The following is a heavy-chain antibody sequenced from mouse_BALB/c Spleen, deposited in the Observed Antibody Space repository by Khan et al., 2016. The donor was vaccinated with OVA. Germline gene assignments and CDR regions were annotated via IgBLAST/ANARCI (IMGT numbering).Heavy chain of an antibody. D-gene: IGHD2-10*01. CDR1: GFSLNNYG. CDR2: MWSDGST. J-gene: IGHJ4*01. Sequence: QVQLKQSGPGLVAPSQSLSITCTISGFSLNNYGVHWVRQPPGKGLEWLVVMWSDGSTTYNSALKSRLSISKDNSKSQVFLKMNSLQTDDTAMYYCARQPYYHYNIMDYWGQGTSVIVSS. CDR3: ARQPYYHYNIMDY. V-gene: IGHV2-6-1*01.